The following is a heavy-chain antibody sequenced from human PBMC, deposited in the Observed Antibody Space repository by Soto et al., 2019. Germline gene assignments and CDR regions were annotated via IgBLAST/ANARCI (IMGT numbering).Heavy chain of an antibody. Sequence: ASVKVACKASGRTFSSYAISWVRQAPGQGLEWMGGIIPIFGTANYAQKFQGRVTITADESTSTAYMELSSLRSEDTAVYSRAIIGYSSGWYWQLDPWGQGSL. CDR2: IIPIFGTA. J-gene: IGHJ5*02. CDR3: AIIGYSSGWYWQLDP. D-gene: IGHD6-19*01. V-gene: IGHV1-69*13. CDR1: GRTFSSYA.